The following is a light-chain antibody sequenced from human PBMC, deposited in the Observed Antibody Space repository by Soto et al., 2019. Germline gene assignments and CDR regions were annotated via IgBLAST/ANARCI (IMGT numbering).Light chain of an antibody. J-gene: IGLJ2*01. CDR3: AAWDDSLNGPV. CDR1: SSNIGSNT. CDR2: SNN. V-gene: IGLV1-44*01. Sequence: QSALTQPPSASGTPGQRVTISCSGSSSNIGSNTVNWYQQLPGTAPKLLIYSNNQRPSGVPDRFSGSKSGASASLAISGRQSEDEDDYYCAAWDDSLNGPVFGGGTKLTVL.